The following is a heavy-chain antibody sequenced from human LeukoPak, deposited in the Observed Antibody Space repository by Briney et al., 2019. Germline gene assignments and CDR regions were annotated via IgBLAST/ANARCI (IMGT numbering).Heavy chain of an antibody. J-gene: IGHJ5*02. CDR2: IYYSGST. CDR3: ASLYYDILAGFTPGPLT. CDR1: GGSISNGGYY. D-gene: IGHD3-9*01. V-gene: IGHV4-31*03. Sequence: SETLSLTCSVSGGSISNGGYYWSWIRQHPGKGLEWIGFIYYSGSTYYSPSLKSRVTISVDTSKNQFSLKLCSVTAADTAVYYCASLYYDILAGFTPGPLTWGQGTLVTVSS.